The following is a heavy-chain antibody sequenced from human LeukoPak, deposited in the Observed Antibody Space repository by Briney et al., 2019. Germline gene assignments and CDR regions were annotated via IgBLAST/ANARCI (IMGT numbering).Heavy chain of an antibody. V-gene: IGHV3-33*01. CDR1: GFTFSSYG. CDR3: ARDGDSSGYYEPDAFDI. D-gene: IGHD3-22*01. J-gene: IGHJ3*02. Sequence: PGRSLRLSCAASGFTFSSYGMHWVRQAPGKGLEWVAVIWYDGSNKYYADSVKGRFTISRDNSKNTLYLQMNSLRAEDTAVYYCARDGDSSGYYEPDAFDICGQGTMVTVSS. CDR2: IWYDGSNK.